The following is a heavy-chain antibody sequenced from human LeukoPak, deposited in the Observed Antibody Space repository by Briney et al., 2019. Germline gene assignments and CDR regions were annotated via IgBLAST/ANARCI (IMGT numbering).Heavy chain of an antibody. J-gene: IGHJ5*02. CDR2: ISSSSSYI. CDR3: ARVMVRGVPKYNWFDP. Sequence: GGSLRLSCAASGFTFSSYSMNWVRQAPGKGLEWVSSISSSSSYIYYADSVKGRFTISRDNAKNSLYLQMNSLRAEDTAVYYCARVMVRGVPKYNWFDPWGQGTLVTVSS. D-gene: IGHD3-10*01. V-gene: IGHV3-21*01. CDR1: GFTFSSYS.